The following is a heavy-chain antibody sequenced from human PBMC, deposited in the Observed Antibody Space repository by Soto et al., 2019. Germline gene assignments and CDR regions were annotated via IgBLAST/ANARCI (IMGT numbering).Heavy chain of an antibody. Sequence: SLRLCXSSSGFTGNNFAIGCFLQAPWKGLEWVSAIGGTSGSTYYAYSVKGRFTISICNSKNTLYLQFKSLRAEDTAVYYCAKRRGEGYLDICGRGPLV. CDR2: IGGTSGST. J-gene: IGHJ2*01. D-gene: IGHD7-27*01. V-gene: IGHV3-23*01. CDR3: AKRRGEGYLDI. CDR1: GFTGNNFA.